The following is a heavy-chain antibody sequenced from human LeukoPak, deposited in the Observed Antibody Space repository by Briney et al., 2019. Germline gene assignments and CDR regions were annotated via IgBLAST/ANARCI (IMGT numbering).Heavy chain of an antibody. CDR2: ISSSSSTI. D-gene: IGHD3-22*01. Sequence: GGSLRLSCAASGFTFSSYSMNWVRQAPGKGLEWVSYISSSSSTIYYADSVKGRFTISRDNAKNSLYLQMNSLRAEDTAVYYCARDHSYHYYDSSGLDYWGQGTLVTVSS. CDR1: GFTFSSYS. V-gene: IGHV3-48*01. J-gene: IGHJ4*02. CDR3: ARDHSYHYYDSSGLDY.